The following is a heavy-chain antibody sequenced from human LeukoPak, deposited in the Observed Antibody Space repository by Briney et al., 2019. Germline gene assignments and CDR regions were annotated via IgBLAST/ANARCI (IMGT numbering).Heavy chain of an antibody. CDR3: ASYPPPYYDFWSGYYRDYGMDV. D-gene: IGHD3-3*01. J-gene: IGHJ6*02. V-gene: IGHV1-8*01. Sequence: ASVKVSCKASGYTFTSYDINWVRRATGQGLEWMGWMNPNSGNTGYAQKFQGRVTMTRNTSISTAYMELSSLRSEDTAVYYCASYPPPYYDFWSGYYRDYGMDVWGQGTTVTVSS. CDR2: MNPNSGNT. CDR1: GYTFTSYD.